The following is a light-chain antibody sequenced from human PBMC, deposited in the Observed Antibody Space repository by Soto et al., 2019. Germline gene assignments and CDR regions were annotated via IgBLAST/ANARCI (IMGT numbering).Light chain of an antibody. Sequence: QSALTHPPSASGSPGQSVTISCTGTSSDVGGYNFVSWYQQRPGKAPKLLIYEVSKRPSGVPDRLSGSKSDNTASLTVSGLQAEDEADYYCRSFAGGNNLLFGGGTKLTVL. CDR3: RSFAGGNNLL. CDR1: SSDVGGYNF. V-gene: IGLV2-8*01. CDR2: EVS. J-gene: IGLJ2*01.